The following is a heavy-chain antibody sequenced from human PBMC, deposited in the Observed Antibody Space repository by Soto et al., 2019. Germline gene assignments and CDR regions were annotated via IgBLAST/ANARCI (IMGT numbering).Heavy chain of an antibody. J-gene: IGHJ3*02. V-gene: IGHV1-69*01. CDR1: GGTFSSYA. CDR3: ARVSRGELLMSGAFDI. D-gene: IGHD3-10*01. CDR2: IIPIFGTA. Sequence: QVQLVQSGAEVKKPGSSVKVSCKASGGTFSSYAISWVRQAPGQGLEWMGGIIPIFGTANYAQEFQGRVTITADESTSTAYMELSSLRSEDTAVYYCARVSRGELLMSGAFDIWGQGTMVTVSS.